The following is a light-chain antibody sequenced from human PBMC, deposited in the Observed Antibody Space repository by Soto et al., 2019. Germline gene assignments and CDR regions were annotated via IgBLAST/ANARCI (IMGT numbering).Light chain of an antibody. CDR2: GVS. V-gene: IGLV2-14*01. J-gene: IGLJ2*01. Sequence: QSALTQPASVSGSPGQSITISCTGTSSDVGGYNYVSWYQQHPDKAAKLMIYGVSNRPSGVSNRFSGSKSGNTASLTISGLQAEDEAHYYCSSYTGSTTLVLFGGGTKLTVL. CDR1: SSDVGGYNY. CDR3: SSYTGSTTLVL.